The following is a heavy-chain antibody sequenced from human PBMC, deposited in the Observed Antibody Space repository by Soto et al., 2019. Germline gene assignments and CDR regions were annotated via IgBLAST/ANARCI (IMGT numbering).Heavy chain of an antibody. CDR1: GFTFSRYS. CDR3: ARDRSTTSWSDYFDY. J-gene: IGHJ4*02. D-gene: IGHD2-2*01. CDR2: INSIGDNT. V-gene: IGHV3-64*04. Sequence: PGGSLRLSCSGSGFTFSRYSLMWFRQAPGKGLEYVSTINSIGDNTWYAGSVKGRFTTSRDNSKNTLYLQMNSLRAEDTAVYYCARDRSTTSWSDYFDYWGQGTLVTVSS.